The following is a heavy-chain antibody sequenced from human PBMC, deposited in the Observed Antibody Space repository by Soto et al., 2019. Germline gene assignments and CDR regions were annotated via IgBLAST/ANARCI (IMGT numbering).Heavy chain of an antibody. J-gene: IGHJ5*02. CDR2: IYYSGST. Sequence: SETLSLTCTVSGGSISSYYWSWIRQPPGKGLEWIGYIYYSGSTNYNPSLKSRVTISVDTSKNQFSLKLSSVTAADTAVYYCARDYDSGSYYNWFDPWGQGTLVTVSS. D-gene: IGHD3-10*01. CDR3: ARDYDSGSYYNWFDP. CDR1: GGSISSYY. V-gene: IGHV4-59*01.